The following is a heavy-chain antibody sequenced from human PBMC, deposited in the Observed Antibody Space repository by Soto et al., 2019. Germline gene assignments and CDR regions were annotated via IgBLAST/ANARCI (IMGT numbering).Heavy chain of an antibody. Sequence: QVQLVESGGGVVQPGRSLRLSCAASGFTFSSYGMHWVRQAPGKGLEWVAVIWYDGSNKYYADSVKGRFTISRDNSKNTLYLQMNSLRAEDTAVYYCARESPNRKLDYCYGMDVWGQGTTVTVSS. J-gene: IGHJ6*02. CDR2: IWYDGSNK. V-gene: IGHV3-33*01. CDR3: ARESPNRKLDYCYGMDV. D-gene: IGHD1-26*01. CDR1: GFTFSSYG.